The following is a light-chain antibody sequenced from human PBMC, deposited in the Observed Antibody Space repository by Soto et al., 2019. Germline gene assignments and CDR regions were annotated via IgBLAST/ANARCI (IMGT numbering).Light chain of an antibody. CDR1: SSDIGNYNY. CDR2: EVN. CDR3: SSYTSSTTLV. V-gene: IGLV2-14*01. J-gene: IGLJ1*01. Sequence: QSALTHPASVSGSPCQSITISCTGASSDIGNYNYVSWYQQHPGKAPKLMIYEVNNRPSGVSNRFSGSKSGNTASLTISGLEAEDEADYYCSSYTSSTTLVFATGTRSPS.